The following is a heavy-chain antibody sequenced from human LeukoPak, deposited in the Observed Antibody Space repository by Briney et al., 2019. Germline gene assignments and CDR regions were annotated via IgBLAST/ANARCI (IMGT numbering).Heavy chain of an antibody. V-gene: IGHV4-59*01. Sequence: SETLSLTCTVSGGSISGYYWSWIRQSPGKGLEWIGYLYNSGSTRYNPSLKSRVTISLDTSKNQISLRLTSVTAADTAVYYCARGGAAAGTWYFDLWGRGTLVTVSS. D-gene: IGHD6-13*01. J-gene: IGHJ2*01. CDR2: LYNSGST. CDR1: GGSISGYY. CDR3: ARGGAAAGTWYFDL.